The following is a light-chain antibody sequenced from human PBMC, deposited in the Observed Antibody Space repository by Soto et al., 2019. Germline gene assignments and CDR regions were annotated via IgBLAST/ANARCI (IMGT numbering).Light chain of an antibody. CDR1: SSDVGDYNY. V-gene: IGLV2-14*03. Sequence: QSVLTQPASVSGSPGQSITISCTGTSSDVGDYNYVSWYQQHPGKAPKLMIYDVNNRPSGVSSRFSGSKSGNTASLTISGLQAEDEADYFCSSYTSTGTLVVLGGGTKVTVL. J-gene: IGLJ2*01. CDR2: DVN. CDR3: SSYTSTGTLVV.